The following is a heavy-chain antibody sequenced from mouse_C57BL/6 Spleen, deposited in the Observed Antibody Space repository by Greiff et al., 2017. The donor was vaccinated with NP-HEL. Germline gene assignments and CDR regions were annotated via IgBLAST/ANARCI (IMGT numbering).Heavy chain of an antibody. CDR2: INPSTGGT. Sequence: VHVKQSGPELVKPGASVKISCKASGYSFTGYYMHWVKQSSEKSLEWIGEINPSTGGTSYNQKFKGKATLTVDTSSSTAYMQLKSLTSEDSAAYYCERMGRGHYLDYWGQGTTLTVSS. J-gene: IGHJ2*01. CDR3: ERMGRGHYLDY. D-gene: IGHD4-1*01. V-gene: IGHV1-43*01. CDR1: GYSFTGYY.